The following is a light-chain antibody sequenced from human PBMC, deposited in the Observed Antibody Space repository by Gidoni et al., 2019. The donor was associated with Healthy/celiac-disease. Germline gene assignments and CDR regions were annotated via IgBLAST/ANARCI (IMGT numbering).Light chain of an antibody. Sequence: EIVLTQSPGTLSLSPGERATLSCRASQSVSSSYLAWYQQKPGQPPRLLIYGASSRATGIPDRFSGSGSGTDFTLTISRLEPEDFAVYYCQQYGSSTSGTFGGGTKVEIK. J-gene: IGKJ4*01. CDR2: GAS. CDR3: QQYGSSTSGT. CDR1: QSVSSSY. V-gene: IGKV3-20*01.